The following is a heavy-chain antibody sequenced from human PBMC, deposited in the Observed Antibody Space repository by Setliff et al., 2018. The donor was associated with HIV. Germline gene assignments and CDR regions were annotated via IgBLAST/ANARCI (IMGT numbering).Heavy chain of an antibody. J-gene: IGHJ5*02. CDR2: INHSGSS. D-gene: IGHD6-6*01. CDR3: ARRRDYSTVAPRPPNWFDP. Sequence: LSLTCAVYGGSFSDYYWTWIRQPPGKGLEWIGEINHSGSSNYNPSLKSRVTMSVATSKNQFSLKLSSVTAADTAVYYCARRRDYSTVAPRPPNWFDPWGQGTLVTVSS. CDR1: GGSFSDYY. V-gene: IGHV4-34*01.